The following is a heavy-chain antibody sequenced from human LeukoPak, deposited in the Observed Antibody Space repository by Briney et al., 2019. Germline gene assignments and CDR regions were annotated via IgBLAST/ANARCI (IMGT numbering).Heavy chain of an antibody. CDR3: VRDLLVVAAIYRYYYYGMDV. CDR2: IKQDGSEI. D-gene: IGHD2-15*01. V-gene: IGHV3-7*01. CDR1: GFTFSSYW. J-gene: IGHJ6*02. Sequence: PGGSLRLSCAASGFTFSSYWMSWVRQAPGIGLEWVANIKQDGSEIYYVDSVKGRFTISRDNSKNTLYLQMNSLRAEDTAVYYCVRDLLVVAAIYRYYYYGMDVWGQGTTVTVSS.